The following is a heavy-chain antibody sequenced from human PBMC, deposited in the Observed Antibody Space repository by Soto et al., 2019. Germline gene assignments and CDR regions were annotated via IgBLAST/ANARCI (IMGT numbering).Heavy chain of an antibody. CDR3: ARSDSSGYYPLDY. V-gene: IGHV3-11*01. Sequence: LRLSCAASGFTFSDYYMSWIRQAPGKGLEWVSYISSSGSTIYYADSVKGRFTISRDNAKNSLYLQMNSLRAEDTAVYYCARSDSSGYYPLDYRGQGTLVTVSS. J-gene: IGHJ4*02. CDR2: ISSSGSTI. D-gene: IGHD3-22*01. CDR1: GFTFSDYY.